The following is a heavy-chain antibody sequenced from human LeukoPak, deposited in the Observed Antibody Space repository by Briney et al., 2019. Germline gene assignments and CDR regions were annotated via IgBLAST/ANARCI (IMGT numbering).Heavy chain of an antibody. CDR3: ARVVVVAAD. D-gene: IGHD2-15*01. J-gene: IGHJ4*02. V-gene: IGHV3-48*01. CDR2: ISSSSSTI. CDR1: GFTFSSYS. Sequence: GGSLRLSCAASGFTFSSYSMNWVRQAPGKGLEWVSYISSSSSTIYYADSVKGRLTISRDNAKNSLYLQMNSLRAEDTAVYYCARVVVVAADWGQGTLVTVSS.